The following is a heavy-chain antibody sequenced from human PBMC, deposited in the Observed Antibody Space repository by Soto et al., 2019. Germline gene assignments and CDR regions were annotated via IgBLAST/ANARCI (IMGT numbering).Heavy chain of an antibody. J-gene: IGHJ4*02. CDR1: GYTFISYG. Sequence: QIQLVQSGGEVRKPGASVKVSCKASGYTFISYGISWVRQAPGQGLEWLGWISANNGNTKYAQSFQGRVSMSTDASTNTAYMDLRSPTSDDTAVYYCARTDTSMVTFYWGQGTLVTVSS. CDR2: ISANNGNT. D-gene: IGHD5-18*01. CDR3: ARTDTSMVTFY. V-gene: IGHV1-18*01.